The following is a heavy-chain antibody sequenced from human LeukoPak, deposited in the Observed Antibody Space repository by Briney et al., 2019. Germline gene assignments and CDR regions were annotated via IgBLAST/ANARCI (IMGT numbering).Heavy chain of an antibody. Sequence: PGGSLRLSCTASGFSFSTYWMHWVRQAPGKGLVWVSRISLDGSSTTYADSVKGRFTISRDNAKNTLFLQMDSLRAEDTAVYYCARVSQGFDPWGQGTTVTVSS. J-gene: IGHJ6*02. CDR2: ISLDGSST. CDR3: ARVSQGFDP. CDR1: GFSFSTYW. V-gene: IGHV3-74*01.